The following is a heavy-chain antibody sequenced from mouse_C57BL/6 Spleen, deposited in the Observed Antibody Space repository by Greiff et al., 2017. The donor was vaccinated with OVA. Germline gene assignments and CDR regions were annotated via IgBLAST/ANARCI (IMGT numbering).Heavy chain of an antibody. CDR2: IYPGDGDT. J-gene: IGHJ2*01. CDR1: GYAFSSYW. V-gene: IGHV1-80*01. CDR3: AREGNSFFDY. D-gene: IGHD2-1*01. Sequence: VKLMESGAKLVKPGASVKISCKASGYAFSSYWMNWVKQRPGKGLEWIGQIYPGDGDTNYNGKFKGKATLTADKSSSTAYMQLSSLTSEDSAVYFCAREGNSFFDYWGQGTTLTVSS.